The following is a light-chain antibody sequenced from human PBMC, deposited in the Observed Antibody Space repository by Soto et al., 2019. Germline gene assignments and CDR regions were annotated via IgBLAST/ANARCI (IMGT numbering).Light chain of an antibody. CDR2: GAS. Sequence: EIVMTQSPATLSVSPGERVTLSCRASQSVSNNLTWYQQKPGQAPRLLIYGASTRATGIPARCSGSRSRTEFTLTISSLQSEDFAVYYCQHYHNWPPWTFGQGTKVEIK. CDR3: QHYHNWPPWT. V-gene: IGKV3-15*01. J-gene: IGKJ1*01. CDR1: QSVSNN.